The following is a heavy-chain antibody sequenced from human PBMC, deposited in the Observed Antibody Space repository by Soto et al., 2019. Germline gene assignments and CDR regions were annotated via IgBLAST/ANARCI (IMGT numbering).Heavy chain of an antibody. J-gene: IGHJ4*02. CDR1: GFTFGGYW. CDR3: ARGDKYSGDY. CDR2: INQDGSET. D-gene: IGHD5-18*01. V-gene: IGHV3-7*05. Sequence: EVQLVESGGGLVQPGGSLRLSCAASGFTFGGYWMSWVRQGPGKGLEWVANINQDGSETYYVDSVKGRFTISRDNAKNSLYLQMNSLRAEDTAVYYCARGDKYSGDYWGQGTMVTVSS.